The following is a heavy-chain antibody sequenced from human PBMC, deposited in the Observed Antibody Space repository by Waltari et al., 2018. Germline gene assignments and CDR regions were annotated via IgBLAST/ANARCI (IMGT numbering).Heavy chain of an antibody. Sequence: EVQLVQSGAEVKKPGESLKISCTGSGYSFTSYWIGWVRQMPGEGLEWMGIIYPGDSDTRYSPSFQGQVTISADKSISTAYLQWSSLKASDTAMYYCARGKPVAGVQYYFDYWGQGTLVTVSS. D-gene: IGHD6-19*01. J-gene: IGHJ4*02. V-gene: IGHV5-51*03. CDR1: GYSFTSYW. CDR2: IYPGDSDT. CDR3: ARGKPVAGVQYYFDY.